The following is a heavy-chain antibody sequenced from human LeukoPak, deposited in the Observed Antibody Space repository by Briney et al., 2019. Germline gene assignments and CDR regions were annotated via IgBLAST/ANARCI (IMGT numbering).Heavy chain of an antibody. CDR3: AKDGGRYRFDY. Sequence: GGSLRLSCAAPGFPFKYYNIHWVRQAPGKGLEWVAFMRNDGSEIHYADSVKGRFTISRDNSKNSLYLQMNSLRVEDTAVYFCAKDGGRYRFDYWGQGTLVTVSS. CDR2: MRNDGSEI. CDR1: GFPFKYYN. V-gene: IGHV3-30*02. J-gene: IGHJ4*02. D-gene: IGHD3-16*02.